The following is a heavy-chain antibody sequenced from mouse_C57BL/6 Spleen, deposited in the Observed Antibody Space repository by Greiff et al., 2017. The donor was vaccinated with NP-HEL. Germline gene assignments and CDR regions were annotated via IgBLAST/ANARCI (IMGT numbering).Heavy chain of an antibody. J-gene: IGHJ2*01. D-gene: IGHD1-1*01. Sequence: QVQLQQPGAELVKPGASVKLSCKASGYTFTRYWMQWVKQRPGQGLEWIGEIDPSASSTNSNQKFKGKATLTVDTSSSTAYMQLSSLTYEDAAVYYCARTIYYYGSSHFDYWGQGTTLTVSS. CDR3: ARTIYYYGSSHFDY. CDR1: GYTFTRYW. V-gene: IGHV1-50*01. CDR2: IDPSASST.